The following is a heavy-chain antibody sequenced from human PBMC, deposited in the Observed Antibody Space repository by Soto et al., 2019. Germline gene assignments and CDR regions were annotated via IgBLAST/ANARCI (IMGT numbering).Heavy chain of an antibody. V-gene: IGHV3-23*01. CDR2: ISDSGDRT. Sequence: EVQLMESGGGLVQPGGSLRLSCASSGFTLSMSAVNRVRQAPGKGLEWVSYISDSGDRTYYADSVKGRFTISRDRSKNTESLQMDSLRAEDTAVYYCAKDRGIIVKAGDAFDVWGQGTKVTVSS. D-gene: IGHD3-16*02. CDR1: GFTLSMSA. CDR3: AKDRGIIVKAGDAFDV. J-gene: IGHJ3*01.